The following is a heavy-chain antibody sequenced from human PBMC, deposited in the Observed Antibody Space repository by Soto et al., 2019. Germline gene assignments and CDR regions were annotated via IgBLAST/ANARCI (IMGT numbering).Heavy chain of an antibody. D-gene: IGHD6-13*01. CDR1: GFTFSSYA. V-gene: IGHV3-23*01. CDR2: ISGGGTST. Sequence: EVQLLESGGGLVQPGGSLRLSCAASGFTFSSYAMSWVRQAPGKGLEWVSVISGGGTSTYYADSVKGRFSISRDNSKNTLFVEMNSLRAEDTAVYYCATQRGEGIAAAVNYWGQGTLVTVSS. CDR3: ATQRGEGIAAAVNY. J-gene: IGHJ4*02.